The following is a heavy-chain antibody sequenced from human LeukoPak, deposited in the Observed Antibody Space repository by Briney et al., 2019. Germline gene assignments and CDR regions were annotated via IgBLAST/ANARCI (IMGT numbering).Heavy chain of an antibody. D-gene: IGHD3-10*01. J-gene: IGHJ4*02. Sequence: AETLSLTCTVSGGSISSYYWSWIRQPPGKGLEWIGYIYYSGSTNYNPSLKSRVTISVDTSKNQFSLKLSSVTAADTAVYYCARVGTYGSGSYLSWLDYWGQGTLVTVSS. V-gene: IGHV4-59*01. CDR3: ARVGTYGSGSYLSWLDY. CDR1: GGSISSYY. CDR2: IYYSGST.